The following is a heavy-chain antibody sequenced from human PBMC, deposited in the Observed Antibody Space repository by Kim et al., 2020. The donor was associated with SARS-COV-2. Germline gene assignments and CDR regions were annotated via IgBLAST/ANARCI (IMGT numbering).Heavy chain of an antibody. CDR3: TTDRYSGSYSNFDY. D-gene: IGHD1-26*01. J-gene: IGHJ4*02. Sequence: AAPVKGRFTISRDDSKNTLYLQMNSLKTEDTAVYYCTTDRYSGSYSNFDYWGQGTLVTVSS. V-gene: IGHV3-15*01.